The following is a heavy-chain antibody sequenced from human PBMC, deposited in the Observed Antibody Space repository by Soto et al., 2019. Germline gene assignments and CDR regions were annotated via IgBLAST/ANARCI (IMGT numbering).Heavy chain of an antibody. CDR3: ARDHYDSSQTWDPQY. D-gene: IGHD3-22*01. Sequence: ASVKVSCKASGYTFTSYGISWVRQAPGQGLEWMGGISAFYGKANYAQKFQGRVTITADESTSTAYMELSSLRSEDTAVYYCARDHYDSSQTWDPQYWGQGTLVTVSS. J-gene: IGHJ4*02. V-gene: IGHV1-69*13. CDR1: GYTFTSYG. CDR2: ISAFYGKA.